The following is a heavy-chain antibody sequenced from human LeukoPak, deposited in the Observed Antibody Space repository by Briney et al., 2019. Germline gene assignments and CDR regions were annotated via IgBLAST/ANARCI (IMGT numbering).Heavy chain of an antibody. Sequence: PSETLSLTCTVSGGSISSYYWSWIRQPPGKGLEWIGYIYYSGSTNYNPSLKSRVTISVDTSKNQFSLKLSSVTAADTAVYYCARSVGAGFDYWGQGTLVTVSS. D-gene: IGHD1-26*01. J-gene: IGHJ4*02. CDR2: IYYSGST. CDR3: ARSVGAGFDY. CDR1: GGSISSYY. V-gene: IGHV4-59*08.